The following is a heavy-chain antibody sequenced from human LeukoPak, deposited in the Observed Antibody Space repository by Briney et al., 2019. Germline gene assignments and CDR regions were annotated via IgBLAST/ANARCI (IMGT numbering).Heavy chain of an antibody. CDR2: ISAYNGNT. J-gene: IGHJ4*02. CDR3: ARDHQIAAAAGDY. CDR1: GGTFSSYA. Sequence: ASVKASCKASGGTFSSYAISWVRQAPGQGLEWMGWISAYNGNTNYAQKLQGRVTMTTDTSTSTAYMELRSLRSDDTAVYYCARDHQIAAAAGDYWGQGTLVTVSS. V-gene: IGHV1-18*01. D-gene: IGHD6-13*01.